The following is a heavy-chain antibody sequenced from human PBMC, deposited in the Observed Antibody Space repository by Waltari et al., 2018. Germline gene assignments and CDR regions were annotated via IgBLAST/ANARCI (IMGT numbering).Heavy chain of an antibody. Sequence: QVQLVQSGAEVKKPGSSVRVSCKASGGTFSTYAITWVRQAPGQGPEWMGGIIPILGVANYAQKFQGRVTLTADESTGTIYMEMHSLRFDDTAVYYCARGGGVAAAPFDNWGQGTLVTVSS. D-gene: IGHD6-13*01. CDR3: ARGGGVAAAPFDN. CDR2: IIPILGVA. V-gene: IGHV1-69*04. CDR1: GGTFSTYA. J-gene: IGHJ4*02.